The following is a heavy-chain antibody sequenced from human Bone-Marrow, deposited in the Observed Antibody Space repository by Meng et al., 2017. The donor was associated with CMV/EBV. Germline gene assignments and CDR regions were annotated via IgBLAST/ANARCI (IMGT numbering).Heavy chain of an antibody. D-gene: IGHD4-17*01. J-gene: IGHJ5*02. CDR2: INHSGST. CDR1: GGSFSGYY. CDR3: ASEEGYGDYRYNWFDP. V-gene: IGHV4-34*01. Sequence: SETLSLTCAVYGGSFSGYYWSWIRQPPGKGLEWIGEINHSGSTNYNPSLKSRVTISVDTSKNRLSLKLTSVTAADTAVYYCASEEGYGDYRYNWFDPWGQGSLVTVSS.